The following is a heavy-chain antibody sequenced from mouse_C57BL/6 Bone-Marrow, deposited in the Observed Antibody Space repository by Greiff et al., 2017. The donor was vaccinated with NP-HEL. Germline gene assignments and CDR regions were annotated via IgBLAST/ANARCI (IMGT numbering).Heavy chain of an antibody. CDR3: ARYPFYYGSSYWYFDV. V-gene: IGHV5-16*01. D-gene: IGHD1-1*01. CDR1: GFTFSDYY. Sequence: EVKLVESEGGLVQPGSSMKLSCTASGFTFSDYYMAWVRQVPEKGLEWVANINYDGSSTYYLDSLKSRFIFSRDNAKNILYLQMSSLKSEDTATYYCARYPFYYGSSYWYFDVWGTGTTVTVSS. J-gene: IGHJ1*03. CDR2: INYDGSST.